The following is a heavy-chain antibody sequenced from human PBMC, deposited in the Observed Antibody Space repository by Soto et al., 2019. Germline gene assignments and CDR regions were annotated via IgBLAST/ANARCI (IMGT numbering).Heavy chain of an antibody. Sequence: EVQLVESGGGLVQPGGSLRLSCAASGFTFSSYSMNWVRQAPGKGLEWVSYISSSSSTIYYADSVKGRFTISRHNAKNSLYLQMNSLRDEDTAVYYCAREVRFLEWLLENYYYYGMDVWGQGTTVTVSS. J-gene: IGHJ6*02. CDR3: AREVRFLEWLLENYYYYGMDV. D-gene: IGHD3-3*01. CDR1: GFTFSSYS. CDR2: ISSSSSTI. V-gene: IGHV3-48*02.